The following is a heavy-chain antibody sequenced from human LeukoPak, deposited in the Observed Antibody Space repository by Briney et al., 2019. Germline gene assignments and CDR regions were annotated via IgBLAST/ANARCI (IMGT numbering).Heavy chain of an antibody. CDR2: IDTSGNTI. D-gene: IGHD1-1*01. Sequence: GGSLRLSCVASGFTFDTHSMNWVRQGPGKGLEWISHIDTSGNTIYYADSVKGRFTISRDNAKNSLHLQMNSLRAEDTAVYYCADNLSRWGQGTLVTVSS. J-gene: IGHJ4*02. CDR3: ADNLSR. CDR1: GFTFDTHS. V-gene: IGHV3-48*04.